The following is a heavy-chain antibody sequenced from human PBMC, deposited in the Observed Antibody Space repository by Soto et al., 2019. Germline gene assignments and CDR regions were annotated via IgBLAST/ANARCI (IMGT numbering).Heavy chain of an antibody. V-gene: IGHV1-69*01. Sequence: QVQLVQSGAEVKKPGSSVKVSCKASGGTFSSYAISWVRQAPGQGLEWVGGNIPMFGTTKYAQKILGRLTITGSECTSTAYMELSSLRAEDTAVYYCARGVVVVAASQLGWFAPWGQGTLVTVSS. D-gene: IGHD2-15*01. CDR3: ARGVVVVAASQLGWFAP. J-gene: IGHJ5*02. CDR1: GGTFSSYA. CDR2: NIPMFGTT.